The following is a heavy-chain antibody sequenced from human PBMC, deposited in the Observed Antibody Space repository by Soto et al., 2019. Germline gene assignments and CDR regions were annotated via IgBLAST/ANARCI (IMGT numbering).Heavy chain of an antibody. CDR2: IRSKAYGGTT. CDR3: VRRYFDWLLFPDY. CDR1: VFTFGDYA. V-gene: IGHV3-49*03. J-gene: IGHJ4*02. D-gene: IGHD3-9*01. Sequence: WSLRLSCTASVFTFGDYAMSWFRQAPGKGLEWVGFIRSKAYGGTTEYAASVKGRFTISRDDSKSIAYLQMNSLKTEDTAVYYCVRRYFDWLLFPDYWGQGTLVTVSS.